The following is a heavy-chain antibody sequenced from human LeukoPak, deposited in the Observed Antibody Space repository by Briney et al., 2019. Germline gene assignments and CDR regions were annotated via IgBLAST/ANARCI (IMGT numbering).Heavy chain of an antibody. J-gene: IGHJ5*02. Sequence: GASVKVSCKASGYTFSTYDINWVRQVTGQGLEWMGWMNPNSGNTGYAQKIQGRVTMTRNTSINTAYMELSSLGSEDTAVYYCARGPSRDYGSGSSWFDPWGQGTLVTVSS. CDR3: ARGPSRDYGSGSSWFDP. CDR1: GYTFSTYD. CDR2: MNPNSGNT. D-gene: IGHD3-10*01. V-gene: IGHV1-8*01.